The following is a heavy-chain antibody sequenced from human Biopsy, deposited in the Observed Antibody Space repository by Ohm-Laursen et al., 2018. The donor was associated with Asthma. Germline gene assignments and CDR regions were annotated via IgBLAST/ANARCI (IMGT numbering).Heavy chain of an antibody. CDR3: ARAVDYSHYYGIDV. V-gene: IGHV1-18*01. D-gene: IGHD4-23*01. J-gene: IGHJ6*02. CDR2: ISVYNGNT. CDR1: GYTFNSAG. Sequence: ASVKVSCKTSGYTFNSAGITWVRQAPGQGLEWMGWISVYNGNTKVAQKPQDRVTMITDTSTSTAYMELRSLRSDDTTVYFCARAVDYSHYYGIDVWGQGTTVTVS.